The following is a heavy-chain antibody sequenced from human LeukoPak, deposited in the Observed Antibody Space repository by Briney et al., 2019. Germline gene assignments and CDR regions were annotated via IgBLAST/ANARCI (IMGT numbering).Heavy chain of an antibody. CDR1: GVTVSSNY. CDR3: ARVNHGVWQWLGRYYYYGMDV. V-gene: IGHV3-53*05. J-gene: IGHJ6*02. CDR2: LYGGGTT. D-gene: IGHD6-19*01. Sequence: GGSLRLSCAVFGVTVSSNYMSWVRQAPGKGLEWVSVLYGGGTTYYADSVKGRSTISRDNSKNTLYLQMNSLRAEDTAVYYCARVNHGVWQWLGRYYYYGMDVWGQGTTVTVSS.